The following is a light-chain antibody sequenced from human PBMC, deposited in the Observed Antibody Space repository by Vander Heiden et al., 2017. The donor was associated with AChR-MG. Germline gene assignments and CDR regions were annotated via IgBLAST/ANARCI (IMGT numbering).Light chain of an antibody. J-gene: IGLJ3*02. V-gene: IGLV1-40*01. CDR1: GLHIGSPCQ. Sequence: SVLTQPLSISGTPAQRVTISFDGHGLHIGSPCQVHWSHHSTGAAPQLPIFSNVNRPSGVPDRVSGSKSGSSASLAITGVQTEDEADSDCQSYDTTLSAWVFGGGTRLTVL. CDR2: SNV. CDR3: QSYDTTLSAWV.